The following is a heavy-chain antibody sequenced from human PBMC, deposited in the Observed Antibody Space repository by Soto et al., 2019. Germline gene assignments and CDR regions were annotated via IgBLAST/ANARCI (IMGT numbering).Heavy chain of an antibody. CDR1: GYSLSPPGMC. CDR3: VQLSIAGHCKCRMDV. D-gene: IGHD6-6*01. J-gene: IGHJ6*01. CDR2: IDWDDDK. Sequence: VNTPQTHTLSGALSGYSLSPPGMCVXXIRQPXGKALKWLELIDWDDDKYYSTSLKTRLTISKDTSNNHVVLTMTNMHPVDTARYYCVQLSIAGHCKCRMDVCGQVPTVT. V-gene: IGHV2-70*01.